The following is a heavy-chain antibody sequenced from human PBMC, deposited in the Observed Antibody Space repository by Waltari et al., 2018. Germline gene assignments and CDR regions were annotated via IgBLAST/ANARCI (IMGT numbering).Heavy chain of an antibody. V-gene: IGHV4-38-2*01. CDR2: LYHSGDT. J-gene: IGHJ4*02. CDR3: VRRHWEAGYYRDQ. D-gene: IGHD3-9*01. Sequence: QVQLQESGPGLVNPSETRSPTGAVSGIPVNSRFFCGWIRQAPGVGLEWMGSLYHSGDTYYNPSLESRVTISRDTSKNQFSLKVRSVTAADTALYYCVRRHWEAGYYRDQWGPGTLVTVSS. CDR1: GIPVNSRFF.